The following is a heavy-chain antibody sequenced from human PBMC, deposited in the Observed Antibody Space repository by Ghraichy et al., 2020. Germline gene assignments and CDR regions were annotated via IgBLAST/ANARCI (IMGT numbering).Heavy chain of an antibody. V-gene: IGHV4-59*01. CDR2: IYNSGRT. CDR3: ARLYSSSSLGWFDP. J-gene: IGHJ5*02. D-gene: IGHD6-6*01. CDR1: GGSISSYY. Sequence: SETLSLTCTVSGGSISSYYWSWIRQPPGKGLEWIGYIYNSGRTNYNPSLKSRVTISLDTSKNQFSLNLSSVTAADTAVFYCARLYSSSSLGWFDPWGQGTLVTVSS.